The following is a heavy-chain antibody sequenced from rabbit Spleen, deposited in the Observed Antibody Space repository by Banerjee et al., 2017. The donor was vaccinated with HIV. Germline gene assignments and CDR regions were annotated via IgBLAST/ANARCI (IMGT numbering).Heavy chain of an antibody. J-gene: IGHJ4*01. CDR1: GFSFSSSYD. V-gene: IGHV1S45*01. CDR3: SREAGTGDYIDVYFNL. D-gene: IGHD7-1*01. CDR2: IYTGNGKT. Sequence: QEQLVESGGDLVKPGASLKLTCTVSGFSFSSSYDMCWVRQAPGKGLEWIGCIYTGNGKTYYASGTKGRFTISKTSSTTVTLQMTRLTAADTATDFCSREAGTGDYIDVYFNLWGPGTLVTVS.